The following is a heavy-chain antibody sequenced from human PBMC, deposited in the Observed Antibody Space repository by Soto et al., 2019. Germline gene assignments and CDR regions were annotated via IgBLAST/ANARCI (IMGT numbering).Heavy chain of an antibody. V-gene: IGHV5-51*01. J-gene: IGHJ4*02. Sequence: PGESMKISCKGSGYSFTSYWIGWVRQMPGKGLEWMGIIYPGDSDTRYSPSFQGQVTISADKSISTAYLQWSSLKASDTAMYYCAGHVGNYDFWSGGGYFDYWGQGTLVTVSS. D-gene: IGHD3-3*01. CDR1: GYSFTSYW. CDR2: IYPGDSDT. CDR3: AGHVGNYDFWSGGGYFDY.